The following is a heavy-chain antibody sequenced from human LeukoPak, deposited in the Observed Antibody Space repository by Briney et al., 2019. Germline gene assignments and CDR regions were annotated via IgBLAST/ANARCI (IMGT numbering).Heavy chain of an antibody. V-gene: IGHV4-34*01. CDR2: INHSGST. CDR1: GGSFSGYY. Sequence: SETLSLTCAVYGGSFSGYYWSWIRQPPGKGLEWIGEINHSGSTNYNPSLKSRVTILVDTSKNQFSLKLSSATAADTAVYYCARGMATRKRQYYYYYMDVWGKGTTVTVSS. CDR3: ARGMATRKRQYYYYYMDV. D-gene: IGHD5-12*01. J-gene: IGHJ6*03.